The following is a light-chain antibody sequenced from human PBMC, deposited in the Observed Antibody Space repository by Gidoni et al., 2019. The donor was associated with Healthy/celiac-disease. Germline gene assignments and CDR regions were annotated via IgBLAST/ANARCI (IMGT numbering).Light chain of an antibody. CDR2: GAS. CDR1: QSVSSHY. J-gene: IGKJ1*01. V-gene: IGKV3-20*01. CDR3: QQYGSSPRT. Sequence: EIVLTQSPGTLSLSPGERATLSCRASQSVSSHYLAWYQQKPGQAPRLLIYGASSRATGIPDRFSGSGSGTDFTLTISRLEPEDFAVYYCQQYGSSPRTFGQGTKVEIQ.